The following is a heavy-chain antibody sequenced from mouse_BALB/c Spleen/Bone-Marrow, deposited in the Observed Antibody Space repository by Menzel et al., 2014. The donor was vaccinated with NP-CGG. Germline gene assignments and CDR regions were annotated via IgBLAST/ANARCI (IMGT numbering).Heavy chain of an antibody. CDR2: IHYSGNT. CDR1: GYSITSGYS. J-gene: IGHJ3*01. V-gene: IGHV3-1*02. D-gene: IGHD4-1*01. CDR3: ARLVPGTAY. Sequence: VQLQQSGPDLVKPSQSPSITCTVTGYSITSGYSWHWIRQFPGNKLEWMGCIHYSGNTNYNPSLKSRISITRDTSKNQFFLQWNSVTTEDTATYYCARLVPGTAYWGQGTLVTVSA.